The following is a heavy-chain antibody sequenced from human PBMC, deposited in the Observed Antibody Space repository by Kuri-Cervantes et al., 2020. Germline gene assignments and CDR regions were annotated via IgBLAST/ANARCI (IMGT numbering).Heavy chain of an antibody. D-gene: IGHD2-21*02. J-gene: IGHJ4*01. CDR2: IYYSGST. CDR3: ARAAPHCGGDCYSDY. Sequence: SETLSLTCAVVGYSISSNYYWGWIRQPPGKGLEWIGYIYYSGSTNYNPSLKSRVTISVDTSKNQFSLKLSSVTAADTAVYYCARAAPHCGGDCYSDYWGHGTLVTVSS. V-gene: IGHV4-61*01. CDR1: GYSISSNYY.